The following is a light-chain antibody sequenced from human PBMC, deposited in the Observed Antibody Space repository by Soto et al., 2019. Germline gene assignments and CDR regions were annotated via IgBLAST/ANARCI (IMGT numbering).Light chain of an antibody. V-gene: IGKV3-15*01. CDR2: GAS. CDR3: QQYNTWPPYT. Sequence: EIVMTQSPVTLSVSPVERATLSCMASQSISSNLAWHQQKPGQAPRLLIYGASTRATGVPARFSGSGSGTEFTLTISSLQSEDFAVYYCQQYNTWPPYTFGQGTKVDIK. CDR1: QSISSN. J-gene: IGKJ2*01.